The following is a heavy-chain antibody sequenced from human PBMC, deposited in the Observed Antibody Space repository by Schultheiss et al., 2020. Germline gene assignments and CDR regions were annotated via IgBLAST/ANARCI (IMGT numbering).Heavy chain of an antibody. D-gene: IGHD2-2*01. CDR2: ISASGST. V-gene: IGHV4-61*02. CDR3: ARGGRRGVVPAARRGSRGWFDP. CDR1: GGSISSGNYY. Sequence: SETLSLTCTVSGGSISSGNYYWSWIRQPAGRGLEWIGRISASGSTNYNPSLKSRVTISVDTSKNQFSLKMSSVTAADTAVYYCARGGRRGVVPAARRGSRGWFDPWGQGTLVTVSS. J-gene: IGHJ5*02.